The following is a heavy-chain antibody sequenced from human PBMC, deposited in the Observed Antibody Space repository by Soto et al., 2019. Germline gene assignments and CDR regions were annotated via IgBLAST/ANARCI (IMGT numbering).Heavy chain of an antibody. CDR3: ANVHPYYASGAYYHWEH. D-gene: IGHD3-22*01. J-gene: IGHJ4*02. V-gene: IGHV4-4*02. CDR1: GDSIISSKW. Sequence: QVQLQESGPGLVKPSGTLSLTCTVTGDSIISSKWWRWVRQSPGKALEWIGEIYHTGSTNYNPSLKSRVTLSVDKSKNHFSQELNSLTAPDTAVYYCANVHPYYASGAYYHWEHWGQGTLVTVSS. CDR2: IYHTGST.